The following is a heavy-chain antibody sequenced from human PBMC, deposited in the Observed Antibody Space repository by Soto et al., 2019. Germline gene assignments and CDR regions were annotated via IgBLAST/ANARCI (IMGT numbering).Heavy chain of an antibody. CDR3: ASAPPYYGISGYLEV. J-gene: IGHJ4*02. CDR2: INLNSGVT. Sequence: QVQLVQSGAEVKKTGASVKVSCEAPGHYFSGYYMYWVRQAPGHGLEWMGWINLNSGVTNYAQKFQCRVNMTRDTSITTGYMDLRGLTSDDTAVYYCASAPPYYGISGYLEVWGLGTLVTVSS. D-gene: IGHD3-22*01. V-gene: IGHV1-2*02. CDR1: GHYFSGYY.